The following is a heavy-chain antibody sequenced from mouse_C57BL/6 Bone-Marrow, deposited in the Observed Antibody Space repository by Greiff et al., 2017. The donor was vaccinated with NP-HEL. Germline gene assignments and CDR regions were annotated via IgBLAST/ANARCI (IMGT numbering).Heavy chain of an antibody. CDR2: IYPGDGDT. D-gene: IGHD1-1*01. Sequence: QVQLKQSGPELVKPGASVKISCKASGYAFSSSWMNWVKQRPGKGLEWIGRIYPGDGDTNYNGKFKGKATLTADKSSSTAYMQLSSLTSEDSAVYFCARTATVVPIDYWGQGTTLTVSS. J-gene: IGHJ2*01. V-gene: IGHV1-82*01. CDR3: ARTATVVPIDY. CDR1: GYAFSSSW.